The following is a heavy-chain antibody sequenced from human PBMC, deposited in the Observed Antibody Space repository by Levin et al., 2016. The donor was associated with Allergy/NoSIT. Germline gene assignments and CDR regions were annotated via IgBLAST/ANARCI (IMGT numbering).Heavy chain of an antibody. CDR1: GGSISTYY. CDR3: ARGGGAAGTRGITDY. D-gene: IGHD6-13*01. CDR2: INHSGST. J-gene: IGHJ4*02. V-gene: IGHV4-34*01. Sequence: SETLSLTCTVSGGSISTYYWTWIRQPPGKGLEWIGEINHSGSTSYNPSLKSRVTMSVDTSKNQFSLKLSSVIAADTAVYYCARGGGAAGTRGITDYWGQGTLVTVSS.